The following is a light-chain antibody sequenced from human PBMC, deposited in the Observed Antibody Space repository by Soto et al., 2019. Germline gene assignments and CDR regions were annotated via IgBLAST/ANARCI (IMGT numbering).Light chain of an antibody. J-gene: IGKJ2*01. CDR2: DTS. CDR3: HHYNNWPPRNT. V-gene: IGKV3-15*01. Sequence: EKVMTKSPATLSLSPGERATPSCRASQSFSSNLVWNLQNPGQAPRLLIYDTSTRATNVPARFSGSGSETEFTLTISGLQSEDFGIYYCHHYNNWPPRNTFGQGTKLEIK. CDR1: QSFSSN.